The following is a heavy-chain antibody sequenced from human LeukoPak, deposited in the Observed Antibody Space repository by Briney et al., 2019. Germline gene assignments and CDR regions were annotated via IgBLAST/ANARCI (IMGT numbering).Heavy chain of an antibody. CDR3: ARGIAALNWFDP. CDR2: IYPGDSDT. Sequence: GESLKISCPGSGNRFADYVVAWVRQMPGQGLEWMGIIYPGDSDTRYTPSFQGQVTISADKSISTAYLQWSRLKAWDTVMYYCARGIAALNWFDPWGQGTLVTVSS. V-gene: IGHV5-51*01. CDR1: GNRFADYV. D-gene: IGHD6-6*01. J-gene: IGHJ5*02.